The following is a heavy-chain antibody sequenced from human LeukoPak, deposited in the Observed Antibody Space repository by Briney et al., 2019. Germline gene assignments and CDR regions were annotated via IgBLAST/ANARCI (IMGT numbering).Heavy chain of an antibody. CDR2: IKGDGSST. CDR3: AKGTRRTTVTTWADY. D-gene: IGHD4-17*01. Sequence: GGSLRLSCAASGFTFSSYWMHWVRHTPGKGLVWVSRIKGDGSSTSYADSVKGRFTISRDNAKNTLYLQMNSLRAEDTAVYYCAKGTRRTTVTTWADYWGQGTLVTVSS. V-gene: IGHV3-74*01. J-gene: IGHJ4*02. CDR1: GFTFSSYW.